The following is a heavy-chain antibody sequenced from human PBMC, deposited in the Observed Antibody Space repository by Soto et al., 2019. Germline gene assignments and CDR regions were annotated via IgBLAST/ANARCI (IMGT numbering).Heavy chain of an antibody. CDR1: GYTLTSYA. Sequence: GYTLTSYAMHWVRPVPGQRLEWMGWINAGNGNTKYSQKFQGRVTITRDTSASTAYMELSSLRSEDTAVYYCARDGNSGSYQPTTFDYWGQGTLVTVSS. CDR3: ARDGNSGSYQPTTFDY. D-gene: IGHD1-26*01. J-gene: IGHJ4*02. CDR2: INAGNGNT. V-gene: IGHV1-3*01.